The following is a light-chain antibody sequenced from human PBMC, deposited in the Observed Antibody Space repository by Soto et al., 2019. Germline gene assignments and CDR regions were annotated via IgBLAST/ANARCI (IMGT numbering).Light chain of an antibody. V-gene: IGKV1-5*03. J-gene: IGKJ1*01. Sequence: DIQMTQSPYTLSASGGERVTITCRASQSISTWLAWYQQKPGKAPKLLIYKASSLESGVPSRFSGSGSGTEFTLTISSLQPDDFATYYCQQYNSYGTLGQGTRVEIK. CDR1: QSISTW. CDR3: QQYNSYGT. CDR2: KAS.